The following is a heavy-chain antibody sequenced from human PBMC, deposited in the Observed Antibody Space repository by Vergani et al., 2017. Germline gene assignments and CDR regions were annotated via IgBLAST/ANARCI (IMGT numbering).Heavy chain of an antibody. J-gene: IGHJ2*01. CDR1: GGSISSYY. Sequence: QVQLQESGPGLVKPSETLSLTCTVSGGSISSYYWSWIRQPPGKGLEWIGYIYTSGSTNYNPSLKSRVTISVDTSKNQFSLKLGAVTAADTAVYFCARVDTVTTYWYFDLWGRGTLVTVSS. D-gene: IGHD4-17*01. CDR3: ARVDTVTTYWYFDL. CDR2: IYTSGST. V-gene: IGHV4-4*09.